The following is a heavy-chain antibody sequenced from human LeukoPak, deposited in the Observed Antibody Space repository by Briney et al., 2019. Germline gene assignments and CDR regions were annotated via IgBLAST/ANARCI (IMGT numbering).Heavy chain of an antibody. CDR3: AVRYCSSTSCIDY. D-gene: IGHD2-2*01. CDR2: ISGSGGST. V-gene: IGHV3-23*01. Sequence: GGSLRLSCAASGFNFSSYAMSWVRQAPGKGLEWVSAISGSGGSTYYADSVKGRFTISRDNSKNTLYLQMNSLRAEDTAVYYCAVRYCSSTSCIDYWGQGTLVTVSS. CDR1: GFNFSSYA. J-gene: IGHJ4*02.